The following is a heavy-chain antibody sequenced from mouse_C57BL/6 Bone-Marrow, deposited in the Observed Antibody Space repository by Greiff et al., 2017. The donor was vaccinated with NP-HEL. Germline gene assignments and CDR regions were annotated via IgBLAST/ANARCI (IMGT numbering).Heavy chain of an antibody. CDR3: ARDDYGS. CDR2: ISDGGSYT. CDR1: GFTFSSYA. D-gene: IGHD1-1*01. Sequence: EVQLQESGGGLVKPGGSLKLSCAASGFTFSSYAMSWVRQTPEKRLEWVATISDGGSYTYYPDNVKGRFTISRDNAKNNLYLQMSHLKSEDTAMYYCARDDYGSGGQGTTLTVSS. J-gene: IGHJ2*01. V-gene: IGHV5-4*01.